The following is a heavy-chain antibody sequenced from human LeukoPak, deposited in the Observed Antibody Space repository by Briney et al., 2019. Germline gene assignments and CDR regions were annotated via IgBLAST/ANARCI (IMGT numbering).Heavy chain of an antibody. CDR2: IIPIFGTA. V-gene: IGHV1-69*06. J-gene: IGHJ4*02. Sequence: ASVKVSCKASGGTFSSYAISWVRPPPGQELEWMGGIIPIFGTANYAQKFQGRVTITADKSTSTTYMELSSLRSEDTAVYYCARGFIRGDTGEGYWGQGNLVTVSS. D-gene: IGHD4-17*01. CDR3: ARGFIRGDTGEGY. CDR1: GGTFSSYA.